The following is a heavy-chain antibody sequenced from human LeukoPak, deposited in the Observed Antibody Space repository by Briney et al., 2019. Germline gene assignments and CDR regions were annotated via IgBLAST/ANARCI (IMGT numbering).Heavy chain of an antibody. D-gene: IGHD5-18*01. Sequence: GSLSLSFVASGFTFSNYAMSWVRPAPGKGLEWVSGISGSGGTTYYADSAKGRFTITRDNSKNTLYLRRSSLRVEDTAIYYCVKGSTAMVTYYFDYWGQGTLVTVSS. CDR2: ISGSGGTT. CDR1: GFTFSNYA. J-gene: IGHJ4*02. CDR3: VKGSTAMVTYYFDY. V-gene: IGHV3-23*01.